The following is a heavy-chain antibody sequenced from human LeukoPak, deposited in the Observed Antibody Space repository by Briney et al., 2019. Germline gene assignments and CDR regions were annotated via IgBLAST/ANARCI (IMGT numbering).Heavy chain of an antibody. J-gene: IGHJ4*02. Sequence: GGSLRLSCAASGFSFDSYGMHWVRQAPGKGLEWVAVISYDGSNKYYADSVKGRFTISRDNSKNTLYLQMNSLIAEDTAVYYCAKGLDGGLDSWGQGTLVTVSS. CDR2: ISYDGSNK. CDR1: GFSFDSYG. D-gene: IGHD4-23*01. CDR3: AKGLDGGLDS. V-gene: IGHV3-30*18.